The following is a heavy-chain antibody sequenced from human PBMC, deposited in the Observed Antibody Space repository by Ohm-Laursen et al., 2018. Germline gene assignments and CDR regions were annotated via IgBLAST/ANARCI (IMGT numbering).Heavy chain of an antibody. CDR3: ARAYSSGWYQGLDY. J-gene: IGHJ4*02. CDR1: GFTVSKNH. V-gene: IGHV3-30*03. Sequence: SLRLSCSASGFTVSKNHMNWVRQAPGKGLEWVAVISYDGSNKYYVDSVKGRFTVSRDNSNNNLYLQMNSLRAEDTAVYYCARAYSSGWYQGLDYWGQGTVVTVSS. D-gene: IGHD6-19*01. CDR2: ISYDGSNK.